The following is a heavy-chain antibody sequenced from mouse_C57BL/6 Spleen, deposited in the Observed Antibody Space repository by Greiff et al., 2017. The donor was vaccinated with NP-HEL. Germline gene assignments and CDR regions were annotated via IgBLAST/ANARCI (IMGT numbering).Heavy chain of an antibody. J-gene: IGHJ4*01. D-gene: IGHD1-1*01. CDR3: ARGSSYWDAMDY. V-gene: IGHV1-52*01. CDR2: IDPSDSET. CDR1: GYTFTSYW. Sequence: QVQLQQPGAELVRPGSSVKLSCKASGYTFTSYWMHWVKQRPIQGLEWIGNIDPSDSETHYNQKFKDKATLTVDKSSSTAYMQLSSLTAEDAAVYYCARGSSYWDAMDYWGQGTSVTVSS.